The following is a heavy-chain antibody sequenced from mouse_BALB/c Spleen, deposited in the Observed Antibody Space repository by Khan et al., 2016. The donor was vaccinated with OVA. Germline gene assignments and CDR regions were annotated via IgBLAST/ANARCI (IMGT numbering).Heavy chain of an antibody. CDR3: ARIKKIVATYFDD. V-gene: IGHV1S81*02. Sequence: QVQLQQPGAELVKAGASVKMSCKASGYTFTSYWMHWVKQRLGQGLEWFAETNPTNGRTYYNEKFKSKATLTVDKSSSTADMLLSGPTFEDYAVYYCARIKKIVATYFDDWGQGTTLTVSS. CDR2: TNPTNGRT. J-gene: IGHJ2*01. CDR1: GYTFTSYW. D-gene: IGHD1-1*01.